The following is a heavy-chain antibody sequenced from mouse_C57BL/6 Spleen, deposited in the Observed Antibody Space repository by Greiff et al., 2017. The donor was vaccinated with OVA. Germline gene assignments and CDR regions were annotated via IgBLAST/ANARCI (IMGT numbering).Heavy chain of an antibody. CDR2: INPSSGYT. CDR1: GYTFTSYW. Sequence: QVQLQQSGAELAKPGASVKLSCKASGYTFTSYWMHWVKQRPGQGLEWIGYINPSSGYTKYNQKFKDKATLTADKSSSTAYMQLSSLTYEDSAVYYCASPYDYDDYAMDYWGQGTSVTVSS. CDR3: ASPYDYDDYAMDY. J-gene: IGHJ4*01. D-gene: IGHD2-4*01. V-gene: IGHV1-7*01.